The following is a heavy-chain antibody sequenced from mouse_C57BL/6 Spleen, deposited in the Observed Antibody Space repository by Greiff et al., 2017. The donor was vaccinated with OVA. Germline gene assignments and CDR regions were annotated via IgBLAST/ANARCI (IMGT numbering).Heavy chain of an antibody. CDR3: ERSELGLVGDLDD. CDR1: GYAFSSYW. V-gene: IGHV1-80*01. J-gene: IGHJ1*03. Sequence: VQLQQSGAELVKPGASVKISCKASGYAFSSYWMNWVKQRPGQGLEWIGQIYPGDGDTNYNGQFKGKATLTADNSSSTAYMRLSSLTSEDSAVDVCERSELGLVGDLDDWGTGTTVTVSS. CDR2: IYPGDGDT. D-gene: IGHD4-1*01.